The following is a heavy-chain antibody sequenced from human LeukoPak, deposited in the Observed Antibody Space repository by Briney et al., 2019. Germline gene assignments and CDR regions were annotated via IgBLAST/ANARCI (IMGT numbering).Heavy chain of an antibody. CDR2: VSGSGGST. CDR1: GFTFSSNA. V-gene: IGHV3-23*01. CDR3: AKDLDDYVWGSYRTDY. J-gene: IGHJ4*02. Sequence: GGSLRLSCAASGFTFSSNAMSWVRQAPGKGLEWVSSVSGSGGSTYYADSVKGRFTISRDNSKNTLYLQMNSLRAEDTAVYYCAKDLDDYVWGSYRTDYWGQGTLVTVSS. D-gene: IGHD3-16*02.